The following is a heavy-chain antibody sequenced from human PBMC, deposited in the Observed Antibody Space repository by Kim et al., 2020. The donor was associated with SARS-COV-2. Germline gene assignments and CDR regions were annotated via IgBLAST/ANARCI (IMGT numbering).Heavy chain of an antibody. CDR3: ASSWLQSFGTDY. D-gene: IGHD5-12*01. CDR1: GFTFSSYA. CDR2: ISYDGSNK. J-gene: IGHJ4*02. V-gene: IGHV3-30*04. Sequence: GGSLRLSCAASGFTFSSYAMHWVRQAPGKGLEWVAVISYDGSNKYYADSVKGRFTISRDNSKNTLYLQMNSLRAEDTAVYYCASSWLQSFGTDYWGQGTLVTVSS.